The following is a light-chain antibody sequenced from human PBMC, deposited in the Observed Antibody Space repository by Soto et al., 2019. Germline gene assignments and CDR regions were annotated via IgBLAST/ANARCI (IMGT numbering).Light chain of an antibody. CDR2: DAS. CDR3: QEYTTWT. Sequence: DIQLTQSPSTLSASVGDTVTVTCRASQSISSWLAWYQKKPGKATKLLIYDASSLESGVPSRFSGSGSGTEFTLTISSLQPEDFATYHCQEYTTWTFGQGTKVDI. V-gene: IGKV1-5*01. J-gene: IGKJ1*01. CDR1: QSISSW.